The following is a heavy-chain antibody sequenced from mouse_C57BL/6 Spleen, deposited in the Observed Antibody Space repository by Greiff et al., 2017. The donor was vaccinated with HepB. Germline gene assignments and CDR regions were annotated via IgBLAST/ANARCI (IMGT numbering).Heavy chain of an antibody. D-gene: IGHD1-1*01. CDR3: ARSGSSHNYFDY. Sequence: EVQLQQSGPELVKPGASVKISCKASGYTFTDYYMNWVKQSHGKSLEWIGDINPNNGGTSYNQKFKGKATLTVDKSSSTAYMELRSLTSEDSAVYYCARSGSSHNYFDYWGQGTTLTVSS. CDR2: INPNNGGT. V-gene: IGHV1-26*01. CDR1: GYTFTDYY. J-gene: IGHJ2*01.